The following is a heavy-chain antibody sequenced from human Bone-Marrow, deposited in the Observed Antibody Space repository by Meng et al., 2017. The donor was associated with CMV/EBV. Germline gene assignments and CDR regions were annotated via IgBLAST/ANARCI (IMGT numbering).Heavy chain of an antibody. CDR1: GGSISSYY. D-gene: IGHD6-13*01. CDR3: ARGSLHIAAAGIWGDAFDI. J-gene: IGHJ3*02. V-gene: IGHV4-59*01. Sequence: GSLRLSCTVSGGSISSYYWSWIRQPPGKGLEWIGYIYYSGSTNYNPSLKSRVTISVDTSKNQFSLKLSSVTAADTAVYYCARGSLHIAAAGIWGDAFDIWGQGTMVTVSS. CDR2: IYYSGST.